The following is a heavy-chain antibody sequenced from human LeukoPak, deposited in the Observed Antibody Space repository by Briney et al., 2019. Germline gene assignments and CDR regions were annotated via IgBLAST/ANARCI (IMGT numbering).Heavy chain of an antibody. D-gene: IGHD4-17*01. CDR3: ARFLIRQPFYYYYGMDV. CDR1: GGSFSGYY. V-gene: IGHV4-34*01. J-gene: IGHJ6*02. Sequence: SETLSLTCAVYGGSFSGYYWSWIRQPPGKGLEWIGEINHSGSTNYNPSLKSRVTISVDTSKDQFSLKLSSVTAADTAVYYCARFLIRQPFYYYYGMDVWGPGNTGTVSS. CDR2: INHSGST.